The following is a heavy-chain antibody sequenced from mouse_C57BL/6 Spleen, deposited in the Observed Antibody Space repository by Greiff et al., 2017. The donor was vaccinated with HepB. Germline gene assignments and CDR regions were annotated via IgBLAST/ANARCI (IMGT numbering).Heavy chain of an antibody. J-gene: IGHJ4*01. CDR2: INPNNGGT. CDR3: SYYYAMDY. Sequence: EVKLMESGPELVKPGASVKMSCKASGYTFTDYNMHWVKQSHGKSLEWIGYINPNNGGTSYNQKFKGKATLTVNKSSSTAYMELRSLTSEDSAVYYCSYYYAMDYWGQGTSVTVSS. CDR1: GYTFTDYN. V-gene: IGHV1-22*01.